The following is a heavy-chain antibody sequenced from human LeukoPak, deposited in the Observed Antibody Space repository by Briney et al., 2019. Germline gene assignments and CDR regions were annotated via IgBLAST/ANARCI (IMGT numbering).Heavy chain of an antibody. V-gene: IGHV3-23*01. CDR2: INAGGTNT. Sequence: PGGSLRLSCAASGFTFNHYAMNWVRQAPGKGLEWVAGINAGGTNTHTSDSVKGRFTISRDNSKNTLFLQMNSLRVEDSAVYYCAKEGVASGPWGQGTLVTVSS. J-gene: IGHJ5*02. CDR3: AKEGVASGP. CDR1: GFTFNHYA.